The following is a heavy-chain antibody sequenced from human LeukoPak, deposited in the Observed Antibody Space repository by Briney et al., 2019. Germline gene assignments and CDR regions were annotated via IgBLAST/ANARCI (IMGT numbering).Heavy chain of an antibody. Sequence: ASVKVSCKASGYTFTSYYMHWVRQAPGQGLEWMGIINPSGGSTSYAQKFQGRVTMTRDMSTSTVYMELSSLRSEDTAVYYCARGGITGTTNFGYWFDPWGQGTLVTVSS. D-gene: IGHD1-7*01. CDR3: ARGGITGTTNFGYWFDP. CDR1: GYTFTSYY. J-gene: IGHJ5*02. CDR2: INPSGGST. V-gene: IGHV1-46*01.